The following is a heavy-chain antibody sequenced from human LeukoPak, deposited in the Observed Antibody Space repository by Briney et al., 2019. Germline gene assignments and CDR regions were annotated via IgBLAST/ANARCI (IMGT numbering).Heavy chain of an antibody. V-gene: IGHV3-23*01. J-gene: IGHJ1*01. CDR2: ISGSGGST. Sequence: GGSLRLSCAASGFTFSSYAMTWVRQAPGKGLEWVAAISGSGGSTNYADSVKGRFTISRDNSKNTLYLQMNSLRAEDTVVYYCAKDDRWDSSGYYYIFGYFQHWGQGTLVTVSS. CDR1: GFTFSSYA. CDR3: AKDDRWDSSGYYYIFGYFQH. D-gene: IGHD3-22*01.